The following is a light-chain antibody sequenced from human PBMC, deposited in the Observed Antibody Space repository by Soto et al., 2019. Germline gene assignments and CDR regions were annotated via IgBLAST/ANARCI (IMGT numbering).Light chain of an antibody. CDR3: SSYTSSSTLAV. CDR2: DVS. CDR1: SSDVGGYNY. J-gene: IGLJ2*01. V-gene: IGLV2-14*01. Sequence: QSALTQPASVSGSPGQSITIPCTGTSSDVGGYNYVSWYQQHPGKAPKLMIYDVSNRPSGVSNRFSGSKSGNTASLTISGLQAEDEADYYCSSYTSSSTLAVFGGGTKLTVL.